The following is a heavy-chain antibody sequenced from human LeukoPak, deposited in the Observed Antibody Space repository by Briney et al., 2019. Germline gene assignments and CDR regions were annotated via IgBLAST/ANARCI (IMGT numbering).Heavy chain of an antibody. CDR2: ISGSGSSA. J-gene: IGHJ4*02. Sequence: GGSLRLSCAASGFTFSSYAMSWVRQAPGKGLEWVSPISGSGSSAYYADSVKGRFTISRDNSKNTLYLQMNSLRAEDTAVYYCAKGVAVASPYYFDYWGQGTLVTVSS. V-gene: IGHV3-23*01. D-gene: IGHD6-19*01. CDR3: AKGVAVASPYYFDY. CDR1: GFTFSSYA.